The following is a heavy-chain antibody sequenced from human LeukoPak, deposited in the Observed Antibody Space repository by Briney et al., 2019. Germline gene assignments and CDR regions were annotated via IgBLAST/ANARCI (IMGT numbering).Heavy chain of an antibody. CDR1: GYSFNSGHY. D-gene: IGHD2-2*01. J-gene: IGHJ4*02. Sequence: SETLSLTCSVSGYSFNSGHYWGWIRQHPGKGLEWIANIYHTGSAHYNPSLKSRVTISVDTSKNQFSLKLSSVTAADTAVYYCARYCTSTTCILRGFDYWGQGTLVTVSS. CDR2: IYHTGSA. CDR3: ARYCTSTTCILRGFDY. V-gene: IGHV4-38-2*01.